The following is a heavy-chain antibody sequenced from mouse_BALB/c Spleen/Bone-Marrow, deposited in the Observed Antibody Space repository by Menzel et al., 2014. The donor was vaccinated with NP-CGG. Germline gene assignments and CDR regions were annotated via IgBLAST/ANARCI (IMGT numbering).Heavy chain of an antibody. J-gene: IGHJ3*01. CDR2: FNSDGGST. Sequence: EVKVVESGGGLVQPGESLKLSCESNDFEFPSHDMSWVRKTPEKRLELVAAFNSDGGSTCYPDTMERRFIISRDNTKKTLYLQMSSLRSEDTALYYCARHHYGRAWFTYWGQGTLVTVSA. CDR1: DFEFPSHD. D-gene: IGHD1-1*01. V-gene: IGHV5-2*01. CDR3: ARHHYGRAWFTY.